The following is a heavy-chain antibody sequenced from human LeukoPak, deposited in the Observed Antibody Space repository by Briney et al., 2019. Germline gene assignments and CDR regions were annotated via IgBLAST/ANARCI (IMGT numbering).Heavy chain of an antibody. J-gene: IGHJ2*01. Sequence: SETLSLTCAVYGGSFSGYYWSWIRQPPGKGLEWIGEINHSGSTNYNPSLKSRVTISVDTSKNQFSLKLSSVTAADTAVYYCARDYYYDSSGYTAHWYFDLWGRGTLVTVSS. V-gene: IGHV4-34*01. CDR1: GGSFSGYY. CDR3: ARDYYYDSSGYTAHWYFDL. CDR2: INHSGST. D-gene: IGHD3-22*01.